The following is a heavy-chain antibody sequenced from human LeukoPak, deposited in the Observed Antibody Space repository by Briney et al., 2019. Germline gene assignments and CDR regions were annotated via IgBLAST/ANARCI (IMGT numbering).Heavy chain of an antibody. CDR3: ARQIAAAGSSGMAFDY. D-gene: IGHD6-13*01. J-gene: IGHJ4*02. Sequence: GGSLRLSCAASGFTFSTYSMNWVRQAPGKGLEWVSSILSGSSYIYYTDSVKGRFTIPRDNAKNSLYLQMNRLRAEDTAVYYCARQIAAAGSSGMAFDYWGPGTLVTVSS. CDR1: GFTFSTYS. V-gene: IGHV3-21*01. CDR2: ILSGSSYI.